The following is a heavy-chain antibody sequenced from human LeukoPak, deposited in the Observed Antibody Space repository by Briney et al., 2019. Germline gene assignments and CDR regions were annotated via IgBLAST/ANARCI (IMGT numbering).Heavy chain of an antibody. CDR1: GFTFEHYG. CDR2: ITWNSGYK. Sequence: GGSLRLSCAAPGFTFEHYGMHWVRQVPGKGLEWVSYITWNSGYKGYADSVKGRFAISRDNAKNSLHLQMNSLTGDDTAFYYCAKASDYGGNEFDYWGQGTLVTVSS. CDR3: AKASDYGGNEFDY. D-gene: IGHD4-23*01. J-gene: IGHJ4*02. V-gene: IGHV3-9*01.